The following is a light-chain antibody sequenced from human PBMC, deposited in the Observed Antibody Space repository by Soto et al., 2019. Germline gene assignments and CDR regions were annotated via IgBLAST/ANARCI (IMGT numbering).Light chain of an antibody. CDR3: QQSYTAPFT. CDR2: AAS. J-gene: IGKJ3*01. CDR1: QNIAAY. Sequence: DIQMTQSPSSLSASVGDRVTITCRASQNIAAYLNWFQHKPGKAPKLLIYAASILQSGVPSRFSGSGSGTDFTLTVTSLQPEDFASYYCQQSYTAPFTFGPGTTVDVK. V-gene: IGKV1-39*01.